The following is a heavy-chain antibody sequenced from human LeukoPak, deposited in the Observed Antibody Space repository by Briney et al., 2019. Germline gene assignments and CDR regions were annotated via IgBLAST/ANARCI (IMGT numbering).Heavy chain of an antibody. J-gene: IGHJ4*02. CDR1: GYTFTSYD. Sequence: ASVKVSCKASGYTFTSYDINWVRQATGQGLEWMGWMNPNSGNTGYAQKFQGRVTMTRNTSISTAYMELRSLRSDDTAVYYCARAAAAGAFYFDYWGQGTLVTVSS. CDR3: ARAAAAGAFYFDY. V-gene: IGHV1-8*01. D-gene: IGHD6-13*01. CDR2: MNPNSGNT.